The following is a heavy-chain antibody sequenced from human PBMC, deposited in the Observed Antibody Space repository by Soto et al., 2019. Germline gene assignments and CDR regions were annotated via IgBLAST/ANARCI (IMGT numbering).Heavy chain of an antibody. V-gene: IGHV3-21*01. Sequence: GGSLRLSCAASGFIFTGYNMNWVRQAPGKGLEWVSSISSGSSYIYYADSVKGRFTISRDNAKNSLYLQMNTLRAEDTALYYCARRRAAAGTLTFDCWGQGTRVTVSS. CDR2: ISSGSSYI. J-gene: IGHJ4*02. D-gene: IGHD6-13*01. CDR1: GFIFTGYN. CDR3: ARRRAAAGTLTFDC.